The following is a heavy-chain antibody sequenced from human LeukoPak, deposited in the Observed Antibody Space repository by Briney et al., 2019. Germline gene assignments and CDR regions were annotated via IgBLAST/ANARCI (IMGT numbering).Heavy chain of an antibody. CDR3: ARERVGGNTYYYDSSGYYYLDY. CDR1: GYTFTSYG. CDR2: ISAYNGNT. V-gene: IGHV1-18*01. J-gene: IGHJ4*02. Sequence: GASEKVSCKASGYTFTSYGISWVRQAPGQGLEWMGWISAYNGNTNYAQKLQGRVTMTTDTSTSTAYMELRSLRSDDTAVYYCARERVGGNTYYYDSSGYYYLDYWGQGTLVTASS. D-gene: IGHD3-22*01.